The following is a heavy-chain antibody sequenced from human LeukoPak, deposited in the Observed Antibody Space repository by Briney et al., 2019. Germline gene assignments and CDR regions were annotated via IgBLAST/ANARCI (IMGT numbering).Heavy chain of an antibody. V-gene: IGHV3-7*03. CDR3: ARGPGYGTRADYFDS. D-gene: IGHD2-2*01. CDR2: IHKDGSEK. CDR1: GFTFSVHW. J-gene: IGHJ4*02. Sequence: PGGSLRLSCEASGFTFSVHWMSWVRQAPGKGLEWVANIHKDGSEKHYVDSVKGRFTLSRDNAKNSLHLQMNSLGADDTAFYYCARGPGYGTRADYFDSWGQGTLVSVS.